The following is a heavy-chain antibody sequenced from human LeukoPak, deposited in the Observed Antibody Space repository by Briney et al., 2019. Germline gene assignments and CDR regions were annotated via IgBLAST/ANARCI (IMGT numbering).Heavy chain of an antibody. D-gene: IGHD3-10*01. Sequence: GGSLRLSCAASGFTVSSNYMSWVRQAPGKGLVWVSRINSDGSSTSYADSVKGRFTISRDNAKNTLYLQMNSLRAEDTAVYYCASDMVRGVISVAFDIWGQGTMVTVSS. J-gene: IGHJ3*02. CDR2: INSDGSST. V-gene: IGHV3-74*01. CDR1: GFTVSSNY. CDR3: ASDMVRGVISVAFDI.